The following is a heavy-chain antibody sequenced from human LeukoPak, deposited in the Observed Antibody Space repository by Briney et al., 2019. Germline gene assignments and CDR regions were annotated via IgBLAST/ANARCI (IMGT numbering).Heavy chain of an antibody. V-gene: IGHV3-23*01. CDR1: GFTFSSYW. Sequence: GGSLRLSCAASGFTFSSYWMSWVRQAPGKGLEWVSGISGSGSSTYYADSVKGRFTISRDNSKNTLYLQMNNLRGEDTAAYYCAKVRRRYYYDSSGLFDYWGQGTLVTVSS. D-gene: IGHD3-22*01. J-gene: IGHJ4*02. CDR2: ISGSGSST. CDR3: AKVRRRYYYDSSGLFDY.